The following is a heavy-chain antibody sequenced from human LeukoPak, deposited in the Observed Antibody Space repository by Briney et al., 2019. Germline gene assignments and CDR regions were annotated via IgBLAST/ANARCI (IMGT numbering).Heavy chain of an antibody. J-gene: IGHJ3*01. CDR3: AKDVDTVMDWANDAFDV. Sequence: GGSLRLSCVPSGFSVSGNYMTWVRQAPGKGLEWVASISYDGVDKYYADSLKGRFTMSRDNSKNSVYLQMDSLRVEDTAMYYCAKDVDTVMDWANDAFDVWGQGTMVIVSS. CDR2: ISYDGVDK. D-gene: IGHD5-18*01. V-gene: IGHV3-30*18. CDR1: GFSVSGNY.